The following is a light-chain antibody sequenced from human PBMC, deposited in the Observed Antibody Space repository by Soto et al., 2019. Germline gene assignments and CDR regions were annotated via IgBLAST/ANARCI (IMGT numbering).Light chain of an antibody. J-gene: IGKJ1*01. Sequence: DIHMTQSPSTLSASVGDRITITCRASQSIMRWLAWYQQKPGKAPKLLMYRASTLESGVPSRFSGSGSGTEFTLTISSLQPDDFATYHCQQYATFPRTVGQGPKVDI. CDR3: QQYATFPRT. CDR2: RAS. CDR1: QSIMRW. V-gene: IGKV1-5*03.